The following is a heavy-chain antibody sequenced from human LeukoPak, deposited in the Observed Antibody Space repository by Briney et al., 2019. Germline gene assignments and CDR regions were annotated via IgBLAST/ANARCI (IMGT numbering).Heavy chain of an antibody. D-gene: IGHD4-17*01. J-gene: IGHJ6*03. CDR1: GFTFSSYA. CDR2: ISGSGGST. V-gene: IGHV3-23*01. CDR3: AKRRRVSTTVTTLVYYYYYMDV. Sequence: QPGGSLRLSCAASGFTFSSYAMSWVRQAPGKGLEWVSAISGSGGSTYYADSVKGRFTISGDNSKNTLYLQMNSLRAEDTAVYYCAKRRRVSTTVTTLVYYYYYMDVWGKGTTVTVSS.